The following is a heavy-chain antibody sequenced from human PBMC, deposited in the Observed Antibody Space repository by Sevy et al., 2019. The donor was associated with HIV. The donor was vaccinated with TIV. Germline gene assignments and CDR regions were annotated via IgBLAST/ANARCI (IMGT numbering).Heavy chain of an antibody. Sequence: GGSLRLSCAASGFTFSTYGMHWVRQAPGKGLEWVAVIWFDGSNTYYADSVKGRFTISRDIAKNTLHLQMNSLRAEDTAVYYCAKVLNSQINTDDTFDIWGPGTKVTVSS. CDR1: GFTFSTYG. CDR3: AKVLNSQINTDDTFDI. J-gene: IGHJ3*02. V-gene: IGHV3-33*06. D-gene: IGHD3-9*01. CDR2: IWFDGSNT.